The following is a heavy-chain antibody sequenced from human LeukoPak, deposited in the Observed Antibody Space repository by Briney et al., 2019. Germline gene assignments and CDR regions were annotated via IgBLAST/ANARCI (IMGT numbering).Heavy chain of an antibody. D-gene: IGHD3-10*01. CDR2: ISAYNGNT. CDR3: ARVVGVTMVRGVIIPFDY. Sequence: RASVKVSCKASGYTFTSYGISWVRQAPGQGLEWMGWISAYNGNTNYAQKLQGRVTMTTDTSTSTAYMELRSLRSDDTAVYYCARVVGVTMVRGVIIPFDYWGQGTLVTVSS. V-gene: IGHV1-18*01. CDR1: GYTFTSYG. J-gene: IGHJ4*02.